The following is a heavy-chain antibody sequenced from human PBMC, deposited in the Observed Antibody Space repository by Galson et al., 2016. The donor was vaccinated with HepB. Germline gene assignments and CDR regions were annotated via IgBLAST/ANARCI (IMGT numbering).Heavy chain of an antibody. CDR3: ATTRARGGPYFGSVDF. V-gene: IGHV5-51*01. J-gene: IGHJ3*01. CDR1: GYSFTDYW. D-gene: IGHD3-10*01. Sequence: QSGAEVKKPGESLKISCKISGYSFTDYWIGWVRQMPGKGLQWMGIIYVPFDSDTRFSPPFQGQVTLSLDKSKTTAYLQWSSLKASDTALYYCATTRARGGPYFGSVDFWGQGTRVTVTS. CDR2: IYVPFDSDT.